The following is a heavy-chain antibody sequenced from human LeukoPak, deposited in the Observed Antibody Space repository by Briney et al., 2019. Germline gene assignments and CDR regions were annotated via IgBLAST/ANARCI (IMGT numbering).Heavy chain of an antibody. D-gene: IGHD4-17*01. CDR2: ISGGTGTP. CDR3: AKRRTTVITMDYFDY. J-gene: IGHJ4*01. CDR1: GFSFSNYA. V-gene: IGHV3-23*01. Sequence: SGGSLRLSCAASGFSFSNYAMSWVRQAPGKGLEWVSGISGGTGTPFYADSVKGRFTISRDNSKNTLYLQMSSLRGEDTAVYYCAKRRTTVITMDYFDYWGHGTLVTVSS.